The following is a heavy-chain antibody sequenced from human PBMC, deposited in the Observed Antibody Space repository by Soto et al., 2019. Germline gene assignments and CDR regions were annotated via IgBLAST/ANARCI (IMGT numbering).Heavy chain of an antibody. V-gene: IGHV1-8*01. CDR3: ARGAQYSSSWYVSWYFDL. J-gene: IGHJ2*01. CDR2: MNPNSGNT. CDR1: GYTFTSYD. Sequence: QVQLVQSGAEVKKPGASVKVSCKASGYTFTSYDINWVRQATGQGLEWMGWMNPNSGNTGYAQKFQGRVTMTRNTHINTXXMELSSLRSEDTAVYYCARGAQYSSSWYVSWYFDLWGRGTLVTVSS. D-gene: IGHD6-13*01.